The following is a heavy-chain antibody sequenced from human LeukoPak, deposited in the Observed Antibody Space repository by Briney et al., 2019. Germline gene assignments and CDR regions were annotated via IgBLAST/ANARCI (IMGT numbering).Heavy chain of an antibody. CDR3: AREKSYYDSSGHLKGIDY. D-gene: IGHD3-22*01. V-gene: IGHV1-46*01. CDR1: GYTFTSYY. CDR2: INPSGGST. Sequence: ASVKVSCKASGYTFTSYYMHWVRQAPGQGLEWMGIINPSGGSTSYAQKFQGRVTMTRDTSTSTVYMELSSLRSEDTAVYYCAREKSYYDSSGHLKGIDYWGQGTLVTVSS. J-gene: IGHJ4*02.